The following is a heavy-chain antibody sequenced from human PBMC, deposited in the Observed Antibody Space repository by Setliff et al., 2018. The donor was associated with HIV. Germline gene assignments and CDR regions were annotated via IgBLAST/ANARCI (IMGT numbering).Heavy chain of an antibody. D-gene: IGHD5-18*01. Sequence: ASVKVSCKSSGGSFNTYAINWVRQAPGQGLEWMGGIISIFDKANYAQKFHGRLTFTADDSTRTVYMELNSLGSGDTAVYYCARGGVRGYSYGEAFDIWGQGTLVTVSS. J-gene: IGHJ3*02. CDR2: IISIFDKA. CDR1: GGSFNTYA. V-gene: IGHV1-69*13. CDR3: ARGGVRGYSYGEAFDI.